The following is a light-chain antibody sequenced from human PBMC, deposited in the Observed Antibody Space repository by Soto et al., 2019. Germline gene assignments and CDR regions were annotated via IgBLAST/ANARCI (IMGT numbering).Light chain of an antibody. CDR3: ATWDDSLNGFYV. J-gene: IGLJ1*01. V-gene: IGLV1-47*01. CDR2: RNN. CDR1: TSNIGSNY. Sequence: QSALTQPPSASGTPGQGVTTSWSGSTSNIGSNYVYWYQQLPGTAPKLLIYRNNQRPSGVPDRFSGSKSGTSASLAISGLRSDDEADYFCATWDDSLNGFYVFGTGTKVTVL.